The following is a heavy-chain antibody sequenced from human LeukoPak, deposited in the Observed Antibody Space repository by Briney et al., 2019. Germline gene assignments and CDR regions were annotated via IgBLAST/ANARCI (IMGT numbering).Heavy chain of an antibody. Sequence: GGSLRLSCAASGFTFDDYGMTWVRQAPGKGLEWVSGINWNGGSTGYVDSVKGRFTISRDNAKNSLYLQMNSLRAEDTAVYYCARPSEGTIFDYYMDVWGKGTTVTVSS. J-gene: IGHJ6*03. CDR3: ARPSEGTIFDYYMDV. CDR1: GFTFDDYG. D-gene: IGHD3-3*01. V-gene: IGHV3-20*04. CDR2: INWNGGST.